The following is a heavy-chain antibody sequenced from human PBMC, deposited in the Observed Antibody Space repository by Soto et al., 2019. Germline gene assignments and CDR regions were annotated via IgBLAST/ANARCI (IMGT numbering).Heavy chain of an antibody. J-gene: IGHJ4*02. V-gene: IGHV3-53*02. D-gene: IGHD5-18*01. Sequence: EVQLVETGGGLIQPGGSLRLSCAVSGFTVSTNYMSWVRQAPGKGLEWVSVIYSGDNTYYADSVKGRFTISRDNSKNTLYLQMNSLRADDTAVYYCARGAAMVLFDYWGQGTLVTVSS. CDR1: GFTVSTNY. CDR3: ARGAAMVLFDY. CDR2: IYSGDNT.